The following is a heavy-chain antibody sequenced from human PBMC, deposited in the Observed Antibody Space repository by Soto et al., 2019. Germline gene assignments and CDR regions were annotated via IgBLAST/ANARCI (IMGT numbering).Heavy chain of an antibody. J-gene: IGHJ4*02. CDR1: GGSISSSSYY. V-gene: IGHV4-39*01. D-gene: IGHD3-10*01. Sequence: SETLSLTCTVSGGSISSSSYYWGWIRQPPGKGLEWIGSIYYSGSTYYNPSLKSRVTISVDTSKNQFSLKLSSVTAADTAVYYCAREGVRGVTPFDYWGQGTLVTVSS. CDR2: IYYSGST. CDR3: AREGVRGVTPFDY.